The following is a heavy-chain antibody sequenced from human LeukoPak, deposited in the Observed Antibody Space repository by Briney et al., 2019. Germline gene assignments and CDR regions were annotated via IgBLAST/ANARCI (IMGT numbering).Heavy chain of an antibody. J-gene: IGHJ5*02. CDR3: ARSRQASGLFSS. V-gene: IGHV4-30-2*01. CDR1: GYTIISGGFS. D-gene: IGHD3-10*01. CDR2: IYDRGPA. Sequence: SETLSLTCTVSGYTIISGGFSWNWIRQPPGKGLEWIGCIYDRGPAHYNPSLKSRFTISVDRPKNQFFLNVTSLTAADTAVYYCARSRQASGLFSSWGQGTLVVVSS.